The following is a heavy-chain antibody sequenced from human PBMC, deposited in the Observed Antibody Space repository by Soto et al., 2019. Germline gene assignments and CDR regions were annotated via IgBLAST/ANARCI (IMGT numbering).Heavy chain of an antibody. D-gene: IGHD4-4*01. Sequence: EVQLVESGGGLVKPGGSLRLSCAASGFTFSSYSMNWVRQAPGKGLEWVSSISSSSSYIYYADSVKGRFTISRDNAKKSLYLQMNSLRAEDTAVYYCAREMSYSNYFDYWGQGTLVTVSS. CDR1: GFTFSSYS. V-gene: IGHV3-21*01. CDR2: ISSSSSYI. J-gene: IGHJ4*02. CDR3: AREMSYSNYFDY.